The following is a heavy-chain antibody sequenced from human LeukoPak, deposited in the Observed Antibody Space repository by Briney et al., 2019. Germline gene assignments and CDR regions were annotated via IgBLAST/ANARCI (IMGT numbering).Heavy chain of an antibody. D-gene: IGHD3-22*01. J-gene: IGHJ4*02. V-gene: IGHV3-49*03. CDR2: IRSKAYGGTT. CDR1: GFTFGDYA. Sequence: GGSLRLSCTASGFTFGDYAMSWFRQAPGKGLEWVGFIRSKAYGGTTEYAASVKGRFTISRDDSKSIAYLQMNSLKTEDTAVYYCTSQLTMIVTPPHYWGQGTLVTVSS. CDR3: TSQLTMIVTPPHY.